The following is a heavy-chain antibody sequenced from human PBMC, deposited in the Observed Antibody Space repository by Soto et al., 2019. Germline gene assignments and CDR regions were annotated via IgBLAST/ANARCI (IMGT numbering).Heavy chain of an antibody. Sequence: QVQLVQSGGEVKKPGASVNISCKATGYTFISYSITWVRQAPGQGLEWMGWISTYNCNTKYAQSLQGRVTLTRDTSTNTAFMEIRGRRSDDTAMYYCAGEGAHRTGWYDYCEQWGQRTLVDVSS. CDR1: GYTFISYS. D-gene: IGHD6-19*01. J-gene: IGHJ4*02. CDR2: ISTYNCNT. CDR3: AGEGAHRTGWYDYCEQ. V-gene: IGHV1-18*04.